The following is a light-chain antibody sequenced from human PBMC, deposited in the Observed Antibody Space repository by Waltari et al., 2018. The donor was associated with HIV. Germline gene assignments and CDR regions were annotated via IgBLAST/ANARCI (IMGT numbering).Light chain of an antibody. CDR3: CSYAGSSSWV. CDR2: EVS. CDR1: SSDVGRYNL. J-gene: IGLJ3*02. V-gene: IGLV2-23*02. Sequence: QSALTQPASVSGSPGQSITISCTGTSSDVGRYNLVSWYQQHPDKAPKLMIYEVSKRPSGVANRFSGSKSGHTASLTISGLQGEDEADYFCCSYAGSSSWVFGGGTKLTV.